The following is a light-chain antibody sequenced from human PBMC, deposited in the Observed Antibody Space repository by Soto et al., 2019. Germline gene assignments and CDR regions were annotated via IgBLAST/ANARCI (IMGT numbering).Light chain of an antibody. CDR2: DAS. V-gene: IGKV3-11*01. Sequence: MVLTQSPATLSLSPGERATLSCRASQSISRYLAWYQQKRGQAPRLLIYDASNRATGIPARFSGSGSGTDFTLTISSLETEDFAVYYCQQRSSWPPTFGGGTKVDIK. CDR1: QSISRY. J-gene: IGKJ4*01. CDR3: QQRSSWPPT.